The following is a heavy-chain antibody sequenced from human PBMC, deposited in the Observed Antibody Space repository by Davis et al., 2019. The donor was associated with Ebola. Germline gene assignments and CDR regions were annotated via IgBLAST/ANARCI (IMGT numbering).Heavy chain of an antibody. CDR1: GYSFTRYW. CDR2: IFPRDSDT. CDR3: ARGQDNSGWVNGWFFDP. D-gene: IGHD5-12*01. V-gene: IGHV5-51*01. Sequence: KVSCKGSGYSFTRYWIGWVRQMPGKGLEWMGIIFPRDSDTRYSPSFQGHVTISVDKSISTAYLQWSSLRASDTAMYYCARGQDNSGWVNGWFFDPWGQGTLVTVSS. J-gene: IGHJ5*02.